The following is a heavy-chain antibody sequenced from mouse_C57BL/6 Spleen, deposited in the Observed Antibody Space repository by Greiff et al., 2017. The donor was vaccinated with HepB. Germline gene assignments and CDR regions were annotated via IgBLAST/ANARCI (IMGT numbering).Heavy chain of an antibody. CDR3: ARGGGIYYDYDDGFDY. V-gene: IGHV1-64*01. CDR2: IHPNSGST. CDR1: GYTFTSYW. Sequence: QVQLQQPGAELVKPGASVKLSCKASGYTFTSYWMHWVKQRPGQGLEWIGMIHPNSGSTNYNEKFKSKATLTVDKSSSTAYMQLSSLTSEDSAVYYCARGGGIYYDYDDGFDYWGQGTTLTVSS. D-gene: IGHD2-4*01. J-gene: IGHJ2*01.